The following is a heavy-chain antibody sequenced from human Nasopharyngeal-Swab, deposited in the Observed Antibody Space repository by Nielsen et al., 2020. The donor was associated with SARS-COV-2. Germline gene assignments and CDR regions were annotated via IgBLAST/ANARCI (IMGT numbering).Heavy chain of an antibody. CDR1: GFTFSSYS. J-gene: IGHJ3*02. CDR2: ISSSSSTI. Sequence: GESLKISCAASGFTFSSYSMNWVRQAPGKGLEWVSYISSSSSTIYYADSVKGRFTISRDNAKNPLYLQMNSLRAEDTAVYYCARDTWDIVVVPAAAGDAFDIWGQGTMVTVSS. V-gene: IGHV3-48*01. CDR3: ARDTWDIVVVPAAAGDAFDI. D-gene: IGHD2-2*01.